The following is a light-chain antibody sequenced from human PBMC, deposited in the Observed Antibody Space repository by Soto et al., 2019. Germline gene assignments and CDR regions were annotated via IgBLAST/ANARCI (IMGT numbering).Light chain of an antibody. CDR3: QQSYSNPTWT. V-gene: IGKV1-39*01. CDR2: DSS. CDR1: QSISTY. J-gene: IGKJ1*01. Sequence: DIQLTQSPSSLSASVGDRITITCRASQSISTYLNWHQQKPGEAPTLLVYDSSTLQSGVPSRFSGSGFGAEFTLTVSSLQPEDFATYYCQQSYSNPTWTFGQGTKVDIK.